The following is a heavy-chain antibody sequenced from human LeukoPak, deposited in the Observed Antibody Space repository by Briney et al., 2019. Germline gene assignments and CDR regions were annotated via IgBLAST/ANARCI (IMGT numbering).Heavy chain of an antibody. CDR2: ISWNSVYI. CDR3: ARVGSSGWYDAFDI. CDR1: GFNLLDYA. D-gene: IGHD6-19*01. Sequence: GGSLRLSCTASGFNLLDYAMHWVRQAPGRGLEWVSGISWNSVYIGYADSVKGRFTISRDNAKNSLYLQMNSLRAEDTAVYYCARVGSSGWYDAFDIWGQGTMVTVSS. J-gene: IGHJ3*02. V-gene: IGHV3-9*01.